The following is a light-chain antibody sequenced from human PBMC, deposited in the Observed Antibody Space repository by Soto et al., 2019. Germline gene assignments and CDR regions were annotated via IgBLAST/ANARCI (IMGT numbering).Light chain of an antibody. V-gene: IGKV1-5*03. CDR3: QQYDRASWT. CDR2: RAS. J-gene: IGKJ1*01. Sequence: DIQMTQSPSTLSASVGDRVIITCRASQSISSWLAWYQQKPGKAPNLLIYRASTLKSGIPSRFSGCGSVTEFTLTISSLQTDDFETDYCQQYDRASWTFGPGTKVEIK. CDR1: QSISSW.